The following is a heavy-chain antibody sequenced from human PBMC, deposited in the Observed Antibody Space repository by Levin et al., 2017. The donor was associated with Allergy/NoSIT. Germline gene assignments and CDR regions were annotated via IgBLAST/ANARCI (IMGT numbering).Heavy chain of an antibody. CDR3: ARGRDGDYVD. CDR1: GFTFSSYS. D-gene: IGHD4-17*01. CDR2: ISSSSSYI. V-gene: IGHV3-21*01. J-gene: IGHJ4*02. Sequence: LSLTCAASGFTFSSYSMNWVRQAPGKGLEWVSSISSSSSYIYYADSVKGRFTISRDNAKNSLYLQMNSLRAEDTAVYYCARGRDGDYVDWGQGTLVTVSS.